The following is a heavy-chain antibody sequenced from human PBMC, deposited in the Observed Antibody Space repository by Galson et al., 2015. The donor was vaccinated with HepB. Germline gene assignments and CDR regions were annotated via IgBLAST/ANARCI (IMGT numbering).Heavy chain of an antibody. Sequence: SLRLSCAASGFTFSSYAMSWIRQAPGKGLEWVSAISGSGGSTYYADSVKGWFTISRDNSKNTLYLQMNSLKTEDTAVYYCAKRTYYYDSSGPLPKYYFDYWGQGTLVTVSS. V-gene: IGHV3-23*01. CDR3: AKRTYYYDSSGPLPKYYFDY. CDR2: ISGSGGST. J-gene: IGHJ4*02. D-gene: IGHD3-22*01. CDR1: GFTFSSYA.